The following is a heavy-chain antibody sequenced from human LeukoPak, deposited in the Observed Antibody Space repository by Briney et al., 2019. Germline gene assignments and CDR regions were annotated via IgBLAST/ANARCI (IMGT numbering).Heavy chain of an antibody. CDR2: MNPNSGNT. CDR1: GYTFTSYD. Sequence: GASVRVSCKASGYTFTSYDINWVRQATGQGLEWMGWMNPNSGNTGYAQKFQGRVTMTRNTSISTAYMELSSLRSEDTAVYYCAREGHDYYYYSYMDVWGKGTTVTVSS. J-gene: IGHJ6*03. V-gene: IGHV1-8*01. CDR3: AREGHDYYYYSYMDV.